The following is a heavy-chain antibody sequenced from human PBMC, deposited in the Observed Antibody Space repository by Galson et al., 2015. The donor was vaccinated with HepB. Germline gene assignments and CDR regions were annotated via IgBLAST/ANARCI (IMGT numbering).Heavy chain of an antibody. CDR2: LSTTGTTM. J-gene: IGHJ2*01. CDR1: GFTFSSYT. Sequence: SLRLSCAASGFTFSSYTMNWVRQAPGKGLESVSYLSTTGTTMSYADSAKARFTISRDNAQNSLYLQMNSLRDEDTAVYYCARVYFGSGSSSAYWYFDLWGRGALVTVSS. D-gene: IGHD3-10*01. V-gene: IGHV3-48*02. CDR3: ARVYFGSGSSSAYWYFDL.